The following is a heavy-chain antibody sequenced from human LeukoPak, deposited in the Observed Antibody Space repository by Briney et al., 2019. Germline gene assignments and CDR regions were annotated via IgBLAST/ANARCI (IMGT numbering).Heavy chain of an antibody. V-gene: IGHV1-18*01. CDR1: GYTFTGYG. CDR2: ISAYNGNT. CDR3: ARGVPDYYDSSGYDDAFDI. J-gene: IGHJ3*02. D-gene: IGHD3-22*01. Sequence: ASVKVSCKASGYTFTGYGISWVRQAPGQGLEWMGWISAYNGNTNYAQKLQSRVTMTTDTSTSTAYMELRSLRSDDTAVYYCARGVPDYYDSSGYDDAFDIWGQGTMVTVSS.